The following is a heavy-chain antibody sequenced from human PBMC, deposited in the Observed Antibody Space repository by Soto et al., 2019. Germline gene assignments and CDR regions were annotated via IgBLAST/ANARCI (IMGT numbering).Heavy chain of an antibody. CDR1: GGSFSGYY. CDR3: ARASRNSCFDY. D-gene: IGHD2-2*01. Sequence: QVQLQQWGAGLLKPSETLSLTCAVYGGSFSGYYWSWIRQPPGKGLEWIGEINHSGSTNYNPSLKSRVTISVDTSKNQFSLKLSSVTAADKAVYYCARASRNSCFDYWGQGTLVTVSS. V-gene: IGHV4-34*01. J-gene: IGHJ4*02. CDR2: INHSGST.